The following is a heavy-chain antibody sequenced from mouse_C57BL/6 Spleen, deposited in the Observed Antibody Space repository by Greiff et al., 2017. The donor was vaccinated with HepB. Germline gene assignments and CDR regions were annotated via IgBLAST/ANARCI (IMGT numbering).Heavy chain of an antibody. Sequence: EVQLVESGAELVKPGASVKLSCTASGFNIKDYYMHWVKQRTEQGLEWIGRIDPEDGETKYAPKFQGKATITADTSSNSAYLQLSSLTSEDTAVYYCARGSFTTVVAPYAMDYWGQGTSVTVSS. CDR1: GFNIKDYY. J-gene: IGHJ4*01. D-gene: IGHD1-1*01. V-gene: IGHV14-2*01. CDR2: IDPEDGET. CDR3: ARGSFTTVVAPYAMDY.